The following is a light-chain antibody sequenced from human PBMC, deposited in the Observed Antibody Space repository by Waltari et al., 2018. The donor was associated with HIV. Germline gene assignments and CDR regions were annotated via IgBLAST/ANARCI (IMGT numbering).Light chain of an antibody. J-gene: IGLJ2*01. CDR1: ALPNRY. CDR3: QSADRSGSHVV. Sequence: SYELTQPPSMSVSPGQTARITCFGDALPNRYAYWYQQRPGQAPVLVIYKDRERPSGIPERFSGSNSGTTVTLISSGVQPEDEADYDCQSADRSGSHVVFGGGTKVTV. CDR2: KDR. V-gene: IGLV3-25*03.